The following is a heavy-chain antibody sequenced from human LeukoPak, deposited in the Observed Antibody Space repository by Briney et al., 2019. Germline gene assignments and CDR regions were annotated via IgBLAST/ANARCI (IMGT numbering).Heavy chain of an antibody. D-gene: IGHD3-22*01. CDR3: ARVRGNDYYDSSRYYYYMDV. V-gene: IGHV4-34*01. J-gene: IGHJ6*03. Sequence: SETLSLTCAVYGGSFSGYYWSWIRQPPGKGLEWIGEINHSGSTNYNPSLKSRVTISVDTSKNQFSLKLSSVTAADTAVYYCARVRGNDYYDSSRYYYYMDVWGKGTTVTISS. CDR1: GGSFSGYY. CDR2: INHSGST.